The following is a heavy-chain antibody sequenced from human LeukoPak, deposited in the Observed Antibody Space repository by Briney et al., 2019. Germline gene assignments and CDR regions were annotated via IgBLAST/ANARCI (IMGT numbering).Heavy chain of an antibody. D-gene: IGHD6-19*01. CDR3: ARRVAVAGRNHFDD. CDR2: IYYSGSA. Sequence: WVRQAPGKGLEWVGSIYYSGSAYHSPSLKSRLTVSVDTSKNQFSLRLTSVTAADTAVYYCARRVAVAGRNHFDDWGQGTLVTVSS. J-gene: IGHJ4*02. V-gene: IGHV4-39*01.